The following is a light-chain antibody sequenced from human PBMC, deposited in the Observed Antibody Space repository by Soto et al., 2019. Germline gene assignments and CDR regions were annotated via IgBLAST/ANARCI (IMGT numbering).Light chain of an antibody. CDR3: CSDAGGNTLV. V-gene: IGLV2-8*01. CDR1: SSDVGGSNY. CDR2: DVI. Sequence: QSALTQPPSASGSPGQSVTISCTGTSSDVGGSNYVSWYQQHPGQAPKLMIYDVIKRPSGVPERFSGSKSGNTASLTVSGLQTEDEADYYCCSDAGGNTLVFGGGTNLTVL. J-gene: IGLJ2*01.